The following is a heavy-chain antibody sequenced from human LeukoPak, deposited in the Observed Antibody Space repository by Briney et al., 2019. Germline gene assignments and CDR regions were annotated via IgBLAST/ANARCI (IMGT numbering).Heavy chain of an antibody. CDR3: ARGEGTLAGRRWPYSFYYYVDV. Sequence: SETLSLTCVVYGGFFSDYYWTWVRQPPGKGREWVGEMNHSGATKYTPSLKSRVTLSIHTSNNQFSLKLNSVTAADTAVYYCARGEGTLAGRRWPYSFYYYVDVWGKGTTVTVSS. V-gene: IGHV4-34*01. J-gene: IGHJ6*03. CDR2: MNHSGAT. D-gene: IGHD6-19*01. CDR1: GGFFSDYY.